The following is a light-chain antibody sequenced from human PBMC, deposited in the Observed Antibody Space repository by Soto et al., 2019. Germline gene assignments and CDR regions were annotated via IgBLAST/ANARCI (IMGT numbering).Light chain of an antibody. CDR3: NSYRSTSTLVV. Sequence: PGQSITISCTGTSSDIGGYNYVSWYQQHPNKAPKLMIYEVSNRPSGVSNRFSGSKSGNTASLTISGLQAEDEADYYCNSYRSTSTLVVFGGGTKVTVL. CDR2: EVS. CDR1: SSDIGGYNY. V-gene: IGLV2-14*01. J-gene: IGLJ2*01.